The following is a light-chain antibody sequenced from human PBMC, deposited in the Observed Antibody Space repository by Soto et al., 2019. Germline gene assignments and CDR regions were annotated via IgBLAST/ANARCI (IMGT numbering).Light chain of an antibody. CDR2: DVS. CDR3: RSYTTSYTYV. CDR1: NSDVGAYNY. J-gene: IGLJ1*01. V-gene: IGLV2-14*03. Sequence: QSALTQPASVSGSPGQSITISCTGTNSDVGAYNYVSWFQQHPGKAPKLMVYDVSNRPSGVSNRFSGSKSGNTASLTISGLQAEDEADYYCRSYTTSYTYVFGAGTKLTVL.